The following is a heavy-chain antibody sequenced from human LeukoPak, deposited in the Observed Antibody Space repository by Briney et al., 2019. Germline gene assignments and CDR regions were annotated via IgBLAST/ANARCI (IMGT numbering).Heavy chain of an antibody. CDR1: GGSITSYY. CDR2: IHTSGNT. CDR3: ARVGEPPYYYYYMDV. Sequence: SETLSLTCTVSGGSITSYYWSWIRQPAGKGLEWIGRIHTSGNTNYNPSLKSRVTMSGDTSKDQFSLKLSSVTAADTAVYYCARVGEPPYYYYYMDVWGKGTTVTISS. V-gene: IGHV4-4*07. D-gene: IGHD1-26*01. J-gene: IGHJ6*03.